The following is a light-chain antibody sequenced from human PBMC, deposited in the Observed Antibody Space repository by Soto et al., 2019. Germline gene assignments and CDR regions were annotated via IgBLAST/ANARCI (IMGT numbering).Light chain of an antibody. Sequence: RVMTQSPDTLSVSPGERATLSFRASETVRSNLAWYQQKPGQAPRLLIYAASTRATGIPARFSGSGSGTDFSLTISRLEPEDFAVYYCQQYGSSRTFGQGTKVDIK. V-gene: IGKV3D-15*01. J-gene: IGKJ1*01. CDR3: QQYGSSRT. CDR2: AAS. CDR1: ETVRSN.